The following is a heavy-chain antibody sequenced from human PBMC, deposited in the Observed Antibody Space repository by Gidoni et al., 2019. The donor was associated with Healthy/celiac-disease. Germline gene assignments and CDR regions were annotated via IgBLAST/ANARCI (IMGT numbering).Heavy chain of an antibody. Sequence: QVQLVESGGGVVQPGRSLRLSCAASGFTFSSYAMHWVRQAPGKGLEWVAVISYDGSNKYYADSVKGRFTISRDNSKNTLYLQMNSLRAEDTAVYYCARDQTIFGGRVAVYGMDVWGQGTTVTVSS. CDR3: ARDQTIFGGRVAVYGMDV. V-gene: IGHV3-30-3*01. CDR2: ISYDGSNK. J-gene: IGHJ6*02. CDR1: GFTFSSYA. D-gene: IGHD3-3*01.